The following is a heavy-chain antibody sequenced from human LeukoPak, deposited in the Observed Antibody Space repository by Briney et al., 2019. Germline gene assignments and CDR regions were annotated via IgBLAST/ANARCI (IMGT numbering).Heavy chain of an antibody. J-gene: IGHJ3*02. Sequence: GGSLRLSCAASGFTFSSYSMNWVRQAPGKGLEWVSSISSSSSYIYYADSVKGRFTISRDNAKNSLYLQMNSLRAEDTAVYHCAREGLYSSSWSAFDIWGQGTMVTVSS. CDR2: ISSSSSYI. CDR3: AREGLYSSSWSAFDI. CDR1: GFTFSSYS. V-gene: IGHV3-21*01. D-gene: IGHD6-13*01.